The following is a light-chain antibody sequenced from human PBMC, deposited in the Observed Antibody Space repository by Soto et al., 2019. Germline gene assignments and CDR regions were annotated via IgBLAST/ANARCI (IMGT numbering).Light chain of an antibody. CDR2: DVN. J-gene: IGLJ1*01. V-gene: IGLV2-14*03. CDR3: CSYTSSSTQV. CDR1: SSDVGGYNF. Sequence: QSALTQPASVSGSTGQSITISCTGTSSDVGGYNFVSWYQQHTGKVPKLLIFDVNRRPSGVSDRFSGSKSGNTASLTISGLRAEDEGDYSCCSYTSSSTQVFGSGTKVTVL.